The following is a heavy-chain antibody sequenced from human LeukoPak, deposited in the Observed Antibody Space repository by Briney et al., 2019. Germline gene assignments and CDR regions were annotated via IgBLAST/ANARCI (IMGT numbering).Heavy chain of an antibody. Sequence: SETLSLICTVSGGSISSYYWSWIRQPPGKGLERIGYIYYSGSTNYNPSLKSRVTISVDTSKNQFSLKLSSVTAADTAVYYCARETASWDTASGFDPWGQGTLVTVSS. J-gene: IGHJ5*02. D-gene: IGHD5-18*01. V-gene: IGHV4-59*01. CDR1: GGSISSYY. CDR3: ARETASWDTASGFDP. CDR2: IYYSGST.